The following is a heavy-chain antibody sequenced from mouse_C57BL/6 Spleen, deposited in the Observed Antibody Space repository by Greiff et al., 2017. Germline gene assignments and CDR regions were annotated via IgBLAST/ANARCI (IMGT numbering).Heavy chain of an antibody. V-gene: IGHV14-1*01. CDR2: FVPEDGDT. CDR3: TGDYDGEWDY. CDR1: GFNIKDYY. Sequence: EVQLMQSGAELVRPGASVKLSCTAPGFNIKDYYMHWVKQRPEQGLEWIGRFVPEDGDTEYAPKFQGKATMTADTSSNTAYLQLSSLTAEDTAVYYCTGDYDGEWDYWGQGTSVTVSS. J-gene: IGHJ4*01. D-gene: IGHD2-4*01.